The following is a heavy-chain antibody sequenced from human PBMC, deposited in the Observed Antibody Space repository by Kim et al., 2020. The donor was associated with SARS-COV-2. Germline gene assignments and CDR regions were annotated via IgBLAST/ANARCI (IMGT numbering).Heavy chain of an antibody. CDR1: GGSISSSSYY. J-gene: IGHJ4*02. Sequence: SETLSLTCTVSGGSISSSSYYWGWIRQPPGKGLEWIGSIYYSGSTYYNPSLKSRVTISVDTSKNQFSLKLSSVTAADTAVYYCFRGVITSTENRVDYWGQGTLVTVSS. V-gene: IGHV4-39*01. D-gene: IGHD3-10*01. CDR2: IYYSGST. CDR3: FRGVITSTENRVDY.